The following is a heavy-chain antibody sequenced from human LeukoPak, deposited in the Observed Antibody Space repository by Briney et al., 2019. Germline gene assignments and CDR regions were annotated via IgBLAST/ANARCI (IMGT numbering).Heavy chain of an antibody. CDR2: IYYSGST. D-gene: IGHD6-19*01. V-gene: IGHV4-59*01. J-gene: IGHJ4*02. Sequence: PSETLSLTCTVSGDSISSYYWTWIRQPPGKGLEWIGYIYYSGSTNYNPSLRSRVTISVDTSKNQLSLRLSSVTAADTAVYYCARAGSGWSFDSWGRGTVVSVSS. CDR1: GDSISSYY. CDR3: ARAGSGWSFDS.